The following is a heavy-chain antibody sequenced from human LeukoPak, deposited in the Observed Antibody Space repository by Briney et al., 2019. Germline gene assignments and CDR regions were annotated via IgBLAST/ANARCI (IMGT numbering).Heavy chain of an antibody. Sequence: ASVKVSCKASGYTFTGYYMHWVRQAPGQGLEWMGWINPNSGGTNYAQKFQGRVTMTRDTSISTAYMELSRLRSDDTAVYYCAREGASYNYDFWSGSGLYYFDYWGQGTLVTVSS. V-gene: IGHV1-2*02. CDR3: AREGASYNYDFWSGSGLYYFDY. CDR1: GYTFTGYY. D-gene: IGHD3-3*01. J-gene: IGHJ4*02. CDR2: INPNSGGT.